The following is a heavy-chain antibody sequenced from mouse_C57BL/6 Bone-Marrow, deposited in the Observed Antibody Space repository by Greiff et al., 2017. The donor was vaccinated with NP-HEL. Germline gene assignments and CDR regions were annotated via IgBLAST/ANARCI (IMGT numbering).Heavy chain of an antibody. CDR2: IHPNSGST. V-gene: IGHV1-64*01. Sequence: QVQLQQPGAELVKPGASVKLSCKASGYTFTSYWMHWVKQRPGQGLEWIGMIHPNSGSTNYNEKFKSKATLTVDKSSSTAYMQLSSLTSEDSAVYYCARFYSYYYAMDYWGQGTSVTVSS. D-gene: IGHD2-1*01. CDR1: GYTFTSYW. CDR3: ARFYSYYYAMDY. J-gene: IGHJ4*01.